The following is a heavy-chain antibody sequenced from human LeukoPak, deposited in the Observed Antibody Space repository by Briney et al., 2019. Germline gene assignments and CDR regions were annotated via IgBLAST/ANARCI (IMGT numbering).Heavy chain of an antibody. D-gene: IGHD6-19*01. J-gene: IGHJ4*02. V-gene: IGHV3-23*01. CDR3: ARSSGWYG. CDR2: ISGSGGIT. CDR1: GFTFSSYA. Sequence: GGSLRLSCAASGFTFSSYAMTWVRQAPGKGLEWVSAISGSGGITNYADSVKGRFTISRDNSKNTLFLQMNSLRAEDTAVYYCARSSGWYGWGQGTLVTVSS.